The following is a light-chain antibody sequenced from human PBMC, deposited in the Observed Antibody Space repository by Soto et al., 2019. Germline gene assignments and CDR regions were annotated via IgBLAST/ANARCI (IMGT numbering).Light chain of an antibody. CDR1: QGIRND. V-gene: IGKV1-17*02. CDR2: AAS. Sequence: DIQMTQSPSSLSASVGDRVTITCRASQGIRNDLGWYQQKPGKAPKRLIYAASSLQSGVPSRFSGSGSGTEITPTIPHLQPENFSNFYCLQHNSYPWTFGQGTKVEIK. J-gene: IGKJ1*01. CDR3: LQHNSYPWT.